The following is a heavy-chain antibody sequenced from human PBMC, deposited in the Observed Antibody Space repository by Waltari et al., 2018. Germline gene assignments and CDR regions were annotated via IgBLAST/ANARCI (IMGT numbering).Heavy chain of an antibody. CDR1: GSTFCSFG. CDR2: ISSGSSYI. J-gene: IGHJ4*02. D-gene: IGHD3-3*01. V-gene: IGHV3-21*01. Sequence: DVQLVESGGGLVKRGGSLRLSCAAAGSTFCSFGMTWVRQAPGRGLEWVALISSGSSYIHYADSARGRFAISRDNAKNSLFLQMDSLRAEDTAVYYCARDALYDFWTASADFWGQGTLVTVSS. CDR3: ARDALYDFWTASADF.